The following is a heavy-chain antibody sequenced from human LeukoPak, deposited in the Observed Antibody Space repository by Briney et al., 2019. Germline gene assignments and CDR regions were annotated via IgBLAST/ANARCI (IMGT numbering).Heavy chain of an antibody. J-gene: IGHJ6*03. CDR2: IYYSGST. D-gene: IGHD5-12*01. CDR3: ARAIVATPPNYYYYMDV. CDR1: GGSISSYY. Sequence: SETLSLTCTVSGGSISSYYWSWIRQPPGKGLEWIGYIYYSGSTNYNPSLKSRVTISVDTSKTQFSLKLSSMTAADTAVYYCARAIVATPPNYYYYMDVWGKGTTVTVSS. V-gene: IGHV4-59*01.